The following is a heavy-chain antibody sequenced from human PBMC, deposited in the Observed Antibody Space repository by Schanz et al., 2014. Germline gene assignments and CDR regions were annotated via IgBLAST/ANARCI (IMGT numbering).Heavy chain of an antibody. CDR2: ISGIGGST. CDR3: AKGMGYCSGGTCYDCYYYGLDV. CDR1: GFTFSTYA. D-gene: IGHD2-15*01. J-gene: IGHJ6*02. V-gene: IGHV3-23*04. Sequence: EVQLVESGGGLVQPGGSLRLSCAASGFTFSTYAMSWVRQAPGKGLEWVSAISGIGGSTYYADSVKGRFTISRDNSENTLYLQMNSLSADDTAVFYCAKGMGYCSGGTCYDCYYYGLDVWGQGTTVTVSS.